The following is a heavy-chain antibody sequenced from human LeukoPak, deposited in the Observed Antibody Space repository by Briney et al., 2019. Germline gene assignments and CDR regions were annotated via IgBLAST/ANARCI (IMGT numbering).Heavy chain of an antibody. CDR1: GFTFSSYA. CDR2: ISGSGGST. J-gene: IGHJ4*02. D-gene: IGHD3-22*01. Sequence: PGGSLRLSCAASGFTFSSYAMSWVRQAPGKGLEWVSAISGSGGSTYYADSVKGRFTISRDNSKNPLYLQMNSLRAEDTAVYYCAKGDYYDSSGYFDYWGQGTLVTVSS. V-gene: IGHV3-23*01. CDR3: AKGDYYDSSGYFDY.